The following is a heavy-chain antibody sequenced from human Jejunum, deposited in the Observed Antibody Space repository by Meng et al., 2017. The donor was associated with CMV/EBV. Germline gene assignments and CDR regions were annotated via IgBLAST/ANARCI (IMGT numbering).Heavy chain of an antibody. J-gene: IGHJ4*02. V-gene: IGHV3-30*02. CDR3: AKDVDH. Sequence: QVQVGGSGGGVVQPGGSLRLSWAASGFTFSSDGMHWVRQAPGRGPEWVAFIEYDGSDKYYADSMKGRFTISRDNSKNTMYLQMTSLKAEDTALYYCAKDVDHWGQGTLVTVSS. CDR1: GFTFSSDG. CDR2: IEYDGSDK.